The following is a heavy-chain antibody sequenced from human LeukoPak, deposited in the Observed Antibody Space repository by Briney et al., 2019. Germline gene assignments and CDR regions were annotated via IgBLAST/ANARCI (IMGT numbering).Heavy chain of an antibody. Sequence: SGPTLLQPTQTLTLTCTFSGFSLSTSGVGVGWIRQPPGKALEWLTLIYWDDDKRYSPSLKSRLTITKDTSKNQVVLTMTNMDPVDTATYYCAHRNYDILTGHYLFDYWGQGTLVTVSS. D-gene: IGHD3-9*01. V-gene: IGHV2-5*02. CDR2: IYWDDDK. CDR1: GFSLSTSGVG. J-gene: IGHJ4*02. CDR3: AHRNYDILTGHYLFDY.